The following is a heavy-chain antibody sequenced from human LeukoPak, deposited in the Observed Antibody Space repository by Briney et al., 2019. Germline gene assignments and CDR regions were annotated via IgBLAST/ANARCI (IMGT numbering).Heavy chain of an antibody. CDR2: INHSGST. V-gene: IGHV4-34*01. CDR3: ASIYYYDSSGLGSSEYFQH. CDR1: GGSFGGYY. D-gene: IGHD3-22*01. J-gene: IGHJ1*01. Sequence: PSETLSLTCAVYGGSFGGYYWSWIRQPPGKGLEWIGEINHSGSTNYNPSLKSRVTISVDTSKNQFSLKLSSVTAADTAVYYCASIYYYDSSGLGSSEYFQHWGQGTLVTVSS.